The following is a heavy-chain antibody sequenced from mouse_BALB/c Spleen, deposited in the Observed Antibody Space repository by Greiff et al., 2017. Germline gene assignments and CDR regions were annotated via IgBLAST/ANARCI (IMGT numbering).Heavy chain of an antibody. V-gene: IGHV1S135*01. D-gene: IGHD2-10*01. Sequence: VQLQQSGPELEKPGASVKISCKASGYSFIGYNMNWVKQSNGKSLEWIGNIDPYDGGTSYNQKFKGKATLTVDKSSSTAYMQLKSLTSEDSAVYYWARSAYYGNYGNAMDYWGQGTSVTVSS. CDR1: GYSFIGYN. CDR2: IDPYDGGT. J-gene: IGHJ4*01. CDR3: ARSAYYGNYGNAMDY.